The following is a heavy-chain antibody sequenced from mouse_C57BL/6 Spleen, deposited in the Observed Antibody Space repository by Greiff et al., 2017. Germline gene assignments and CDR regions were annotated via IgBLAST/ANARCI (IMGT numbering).Heavy chain of an antibody. D-gene: IGHD4-1*01. J-gene: IGHJ1*03. Sequence: EVQLQQSGPELVKPGASVKMSCKASGYTFTDYNMHWVKQSHGKSLEWIGYINPNNGGTSYNQKFKGKATLTVNKPSITAYMELRSLTSEDSAFYYCARTGTWYFDVWGTGTTVTVSS. V-gene: IGHV1-22*01. CDR1: GYTFTDYN. CDR2: INPNNGGT. CDR3: ARTGTWYFDV.